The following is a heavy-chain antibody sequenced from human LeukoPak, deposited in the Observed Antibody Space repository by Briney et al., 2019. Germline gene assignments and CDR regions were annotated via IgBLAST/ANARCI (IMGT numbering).Heavy chain of an antibody. D-gene: IGHD3-10*01. Sequence: ASVKVSCKASGYTFTSYGISWVRQAPGQGLEWMGWISAYNGNTNYAQKLQGRVTMTTDTSTSTAYMELRSPRSDDTAVYYCARDNTELLWFGEPMGYWGQGTLVTVSS. CDR3: ARDNTELLWFGEPMGY. CDR2: ISAYNGNT. V-gene: IGHV1-18*01. J-gene: IGHJ4*02. CDR1: GYTFTSYG.